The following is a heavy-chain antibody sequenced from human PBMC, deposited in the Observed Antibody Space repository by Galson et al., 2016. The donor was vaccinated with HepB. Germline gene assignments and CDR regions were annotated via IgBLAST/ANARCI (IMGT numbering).Heavy chain of an antibody. CDR3: TRDPEYIGSSWPYYYYGMDV. CDR2: IRSKAYGGTT. Sequence: SLRLSCAASGFTFGDYAMSWFRQAPGKGLEWVGFIRSKAYGGTTEYAASVKGRFTISRDDSKSIAYLQMNSLKTEDTAVYYCTRDPEYIGSSWPYYYYGMDVWSQGTTVTVSS. J-gene: IGHJ6*02. CDR1: GFTFGDYA. D-gene: IGHD6-13*01. V-gene: IGHV3-49*03.